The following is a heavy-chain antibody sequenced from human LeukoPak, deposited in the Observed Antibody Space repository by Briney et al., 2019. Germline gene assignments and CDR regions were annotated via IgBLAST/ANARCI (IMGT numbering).Heavy chain of an antibody. V-gene: IGHV3-11*06. D-gene: IGHD3-22*01. Sequence: PGGSLRLSCAASGFTFSDYYMSWIRQAPGKGLEWVSYISSSSSYTNYADSVKGRFTISRDNAKNSLYLQMNSLRAEDTAVYYCARGYYYDSSGYYYWGQGTLVTVSS. CDR3: ARGYYYDSSGYYY. J-gene: IGHJ4*02. CDR2: ISSSSSYT. CDR1: GFTFSDYY.